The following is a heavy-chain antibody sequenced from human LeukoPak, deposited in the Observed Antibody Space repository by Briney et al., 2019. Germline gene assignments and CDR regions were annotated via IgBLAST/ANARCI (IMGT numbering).Heavy chain of an antibody. V-gene: IGHV3-11*01. D-gene: IGHD6-19*01. Sequence: PGGSLRLSCEVSGFSFSGYYMNWLRQAPGKGLEWISDISSSGTTIKYADSVTGRFTTSRDNAKNSLYLQMNSLRAEDSAVYYCAIGSSAWYYFDNWGQGTLVTVSS. J-gene: IGHJ4*02. CDR3: AIGSSAWYYFDN. CDR2: ISSSGTTI. CDR1: GFSFSGYY.